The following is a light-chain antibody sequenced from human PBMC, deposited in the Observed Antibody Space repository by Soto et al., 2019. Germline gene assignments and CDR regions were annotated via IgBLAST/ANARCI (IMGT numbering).Light chain of an antibody. CDR1: QCVSSSY. J-gene: IGKJ4*01. V-gene: IGKV3-20*01. CDR2: GAS. Sequence: EIVLTQSPGTLSLSPGERATLSCRASQCVSSSYLAWYQQKPGQAPRRLIYGASSRATVIPDRFSGSGSGTDFTLTISRLEPEDFALYFCQQDGSYPRFGGGTKVAIK. CDR3: QQDGSYPR.